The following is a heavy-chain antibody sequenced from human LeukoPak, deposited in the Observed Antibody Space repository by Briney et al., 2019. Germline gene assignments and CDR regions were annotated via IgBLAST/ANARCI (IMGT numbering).Heavy chain of an antibody. Sequence: GGSLRLSCAASRFTFSTYSMNWVRQAPGKGLEWVSYISSSGSTIYYADSVKGRFTISRDNAKNSLYLQMNSLRAEDTAVYYCARVGYCSSTSCRRGAFDIWGQGTMVTVSS. J-gene: IGHJ3*02. CDR1: RFTFSTYS. CDR3: ARVGYCSSTSCRRGAFDI. CDR2: ISSSGSTI. V-gene: IGHV3-48*04. D-gene: IGHD2-2*01.